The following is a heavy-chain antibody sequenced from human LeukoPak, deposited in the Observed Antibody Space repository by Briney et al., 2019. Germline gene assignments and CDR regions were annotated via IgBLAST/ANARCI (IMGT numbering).Heavy chain of an antibody. CDR3: AKERGSLQFIVVTNWFDP. J-gene: IGHJ5*02. D-gene: IGHD2-2*01. CDR1: GFTFSSYE. CDR2: IRYDGSNK. Sequence: GGSLRLSCAASGFTFSSYEMNWVRQAPGKGLEWVAFIRYDGSNKYYADSVKGRFTISRDNSKNTLYLQMNSLRAEDTAVYYCAKERGSLQFIVVTNWFDPWGQGTLVTVSS. V-gene: IGHV3-30*02.